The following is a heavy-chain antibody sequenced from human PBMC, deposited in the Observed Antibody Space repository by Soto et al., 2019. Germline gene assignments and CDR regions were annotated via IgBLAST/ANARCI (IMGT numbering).Heavy chain of an antibody. CDR2: ISYDGSNK. CDR3: ARDGNYSDSSGPCFDY. J-gene: IGHJ4*02. CDR1: GFTFSSYG. D-gene: IGHD3-22*01. V-gene: IGHV3-30*03. Sequence: QVQLVESGGGVVQPGRSLRLSCAASGFTFSSYGMHWVRQAPGKGLEWVAVISYDGSNKYYADSVKGRFTISRDNSKNTLYLQMNSLRAEDTAVYYCARDGNYSDSSGPCFDYWGQGTLVTVSS.